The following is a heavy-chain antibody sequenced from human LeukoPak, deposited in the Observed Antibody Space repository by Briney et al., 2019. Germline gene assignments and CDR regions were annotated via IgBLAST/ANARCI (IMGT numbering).Heavy chain of an antibody. J-gene: IGHJ6*02. CDR3: ARHVGYSSSSTRIYYYYYYGMDV. Sequence: GESLKISCKGSGYSFTSYWIGWVRQMPGKGLEWMGIIYPGDSDTRYSPSFQGQVTISADKSISTAYLQWSSLKASDTAMYYCARHVGYSSSSTRIYYYYYYGMDVWGQGTTVTVSS. D-gene: IGHD6-6*01. CDR2: IYPGDSDT. V-gene: IGHV5-51*01. CDR1: GYSFTSYW.